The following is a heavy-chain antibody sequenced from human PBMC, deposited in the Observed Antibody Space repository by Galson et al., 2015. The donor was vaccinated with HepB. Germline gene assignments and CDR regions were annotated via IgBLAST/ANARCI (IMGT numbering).Heavy chain of an antibody. V-gene: IGHV1-8*01. CDR1: GYTFTSYD. D-gene: IGHD5-12*01. J-gene: IGHJ3*01. CDR3: ARVRIQGYSGYDYVIGA. CDR2: MNPNSGNT. Sequence: SVKVSCKASGYTFTSYDINWVRQATGQGLEWMGWMNPNSGNTGYAQKFQGRVTMTRNTSISTAYMELSSLRSEDTAVYYCARVRIQGYSGYDYVIGAWGQGTMVTVSS.